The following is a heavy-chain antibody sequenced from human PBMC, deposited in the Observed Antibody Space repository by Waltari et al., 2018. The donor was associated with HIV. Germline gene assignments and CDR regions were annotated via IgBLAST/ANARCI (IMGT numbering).Heavy chain of an antibody. J-gene: IGHJ4*02. CDR3: ARGLSSRPSVRAYDS. CDR2: NDHNVET. D-gene: IGHD6-6*01. CDR1: GASLNEHY. Sequence: QVQLRQWGAGLLKPSETRSLTCAVDGASLNEHYWAWLRQSQDKGLERIGENDHNVETNFNPSVKARVTISLNMSKNQFSLNLRSATAADTAVYYCARGLSSRPSVRAYDSWGQGTLVTVSS. V-gene: IGHV4-34*01.